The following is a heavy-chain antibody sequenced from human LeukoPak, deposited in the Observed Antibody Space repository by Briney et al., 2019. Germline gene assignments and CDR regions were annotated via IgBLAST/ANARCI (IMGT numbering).Heavy chain of an antibody. V-gene: IGHV4-61*01. J-gene: IGHJ3*02. CDR2: IYYSGST. D-gene: IGHD6-13*01. CDR1: GGSISSGSYY. Sequence: SETLSLTCTVSGGSISSGSYYWSWIRQPPGKGLEWIGYIYYSGSTNYNPSLKSRVTISVDTSKNQFSLKLSSVTAADTAVYYCARQLADAFDIWGQGTMVTVSS. CDR3: ARQLADAFDI.